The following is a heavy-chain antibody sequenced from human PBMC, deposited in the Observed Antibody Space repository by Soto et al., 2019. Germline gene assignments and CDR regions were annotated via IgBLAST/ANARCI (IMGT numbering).Heavy chain of an antibody. J-gene: IGHJ5*02. CDR2: IIPIFGTA. CDR1: GGTFSSYA. Sequence: RASVKVSCKASGGTFSSYAISWVRQAPGQGLEWMGGIIPIFGTANYAQKFQGRVTITADKSTSTAYMELSSLRSEDTAVYYCARGPPLPTIFGVVIIRGWFDPWGQGTLVTVSS. D-gene: IGHD3-3*01. CDR3: ARGPPLPTIFGVVIIRGWFDP. V-gene: IGHV1-69*06.